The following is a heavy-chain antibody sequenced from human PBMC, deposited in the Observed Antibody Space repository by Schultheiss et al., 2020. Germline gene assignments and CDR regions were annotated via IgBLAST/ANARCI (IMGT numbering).Heavy chain of an antibody. CDR1: GGSISSGGYY. Sequence: SQTLSLTCTVSGGSISSGGYYWSWIRQHPGKGLEWIGGINYSGSTNYNPSLKSRVTISVDTSKNQFSLKLSSVTAADTAVYYCARVGVAADAFDIWGQGTMVTVSS. V-gene: IGHV4-61*08. CDR2: INYSGST. CDR3: ARVGVAADAFDI. D-gene: IGHD2-15*01. J-gene: IGHJ3*02.